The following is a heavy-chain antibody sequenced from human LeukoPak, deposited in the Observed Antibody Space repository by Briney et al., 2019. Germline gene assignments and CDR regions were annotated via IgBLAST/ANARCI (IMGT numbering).Heavy chain of an antibody. CDR2: INTNTGNP. D-gene: IGHD1-1*01. CDR1: GYTFTSYA. Sequence: ASVKVSCKASGYTFTSYAMNWVRQAPGQGLEWMGWINTNTGNPTSAQGFTGQFVFSLDTSVSTAYLQISSLKAEDTAVYFCARDSTGTTEYGMDVWGQGTRVTVSS. V-gene: IGHV7-4-1*02. J-gene: IGHJ6*02. CDR3: ARDSTGTTEYGMDV.